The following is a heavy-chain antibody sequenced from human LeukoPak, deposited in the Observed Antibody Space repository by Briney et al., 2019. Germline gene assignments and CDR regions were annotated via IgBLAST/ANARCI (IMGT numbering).Heavy chain of an antibody. CDR1: GYTLTELS. CDR2: FDPEDGET. Sequence: ASVKVSCKVSGYTLTELSMHWVRQAPGKGPEWVGGFDPEDGETIYAQKFQGRVTMTEDTSTDTAYMELSSLRSEDTAVYYCAREPLDSSSSYAFDIWGQGTMVTVSS. V-gene: IGHV1-24*01. CDR3: AREPLDSSSSYAFDI. J-gene: IGHJ3*02. D-gene: IGHD6-13*01.